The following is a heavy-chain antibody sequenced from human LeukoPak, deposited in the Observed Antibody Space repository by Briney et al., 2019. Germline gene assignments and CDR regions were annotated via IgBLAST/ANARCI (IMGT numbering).Heavy chain of an antibody. J-gene: IGHJ4*02. D-gene: IGHD6-13*01. CDR1: GFTFSSYS. V-gene: IGHV3-21*01. CDR2: ISSSSSYI. CDR3: ARNSAGKSGYYFDY. Sequence: GGSLRLSCAASGFTFSSYSMNWVRQAPGKGLEWVSSISSSSSYIYYADSVKGRFTISRDNAKNSLYLQMNSLRAEDTAVYYCARNSAGKSGYYFDYWGKGTLVTVSS.